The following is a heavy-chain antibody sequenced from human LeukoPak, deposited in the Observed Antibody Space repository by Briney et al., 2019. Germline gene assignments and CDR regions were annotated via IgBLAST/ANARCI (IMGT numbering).Heavy chain of an antibody. CDR3: ARDVHFDY. CDR2: IIGGSTTI. CDR1: GFTFSNYN. V-gene: IGHV3-48*02. J-gene: IGHJ4*02. Sequence: GGSLRLSCAASGFTFSNYNMNWVRQAPGRGLEWVSIIIGGSTTIYYAGSVKGRFTISRDNAKNSLYLQMNRLRDEDTAVYYCARDVHFDYWGQGTLVTVFS.